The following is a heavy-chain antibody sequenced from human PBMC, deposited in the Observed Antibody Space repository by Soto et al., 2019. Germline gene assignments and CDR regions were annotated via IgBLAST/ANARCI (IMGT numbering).Heavy chain of an antibody. D-gene: IGHD3-9*01. CDR2: ISAYNGNT. V-gene: IGHV1-18*01. CDR1: GYTFTSYG. CDR3: ARLWAYYDILTGEFDY. Sequence: GASVKVSCKASGYTFTSYGISWVRQAPGQGLEWMGWISAYNGNTNYAQKLQGRVTMTTDTSTSTAYMELRSLRSDDTAVYYCARLWAYYDILTGEFDYWGQGTLVTVSS. J-gene: IGHJ4*02.